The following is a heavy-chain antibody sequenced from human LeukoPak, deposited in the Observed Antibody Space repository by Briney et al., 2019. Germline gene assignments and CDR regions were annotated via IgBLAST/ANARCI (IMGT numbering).Heavy chain of an antibody. D-gene: IGHD5-18*01. V-gene: IGHV3-21*01. Sequence: PGGSLRLSCAASGFTFSSYDMNWVRQAPGKGLEWVSSISGSSNYIYYADSVKGRFTISRDNAKNSLYLQVSSLRVEDTAVYYCARDRSVMVPHFDYWGQGTLVTVSS. J-gene: IGHJ4*02. CDR3: ARDRSVMVPHFDY. CDR2: ISGSSNYI. CDR1: GFTFSSYD.